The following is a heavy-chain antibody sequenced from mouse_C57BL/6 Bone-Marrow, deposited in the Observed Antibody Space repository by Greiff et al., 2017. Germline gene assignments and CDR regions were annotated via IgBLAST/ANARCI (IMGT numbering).Heavy chain of an antibody. V-gene: IGHV1-69*01. CDR1: GYTFPSYW. CDR2: IDPSDSYT. CDR3: ARSFDGYWYFDV. J-gene: IGHJ1*03. D-gene: IGHD2-3*01. Sequence: QVQLQQPGAELVMPGASVKLSCKASGYTFPSYWMHWVKQRPGQGLEWVGEIDPSDSYTNSNQKFKGKSTLTVDKSSSTAYMQLSSLTSEDSAVYYCARSFDGYWYFDVWGTGTTVTVSS.